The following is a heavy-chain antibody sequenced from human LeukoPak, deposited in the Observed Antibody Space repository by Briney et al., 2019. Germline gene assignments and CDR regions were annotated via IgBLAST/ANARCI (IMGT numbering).Heavy chain of an antibody. CDR1: GFTFSDSY. CDR2: ISSSSRDT. J-gene: IGHJ4*02. D-gene: IGHD5-24*01. V-gene: IGHV3-11*06. Sequence: GGSLRLSCAASGFTFSDSYMSWIHQAPGKGLEWVSYISSSSRDTNYADSVKGRFTISRDNAKNSLYLQMNSLRAEDTAVYYCARGSRTIELGDDYWGQGTLVTVSS. CDR3: ARGSRTIELGDDY.